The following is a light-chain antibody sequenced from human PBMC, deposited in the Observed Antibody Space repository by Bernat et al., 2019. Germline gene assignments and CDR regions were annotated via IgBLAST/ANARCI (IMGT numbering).Light chain of an antibody. Sequence: QSALTQPASVSGSPGQSITISCTGTSSDVGGYNYVSWYQQHPGKVPKLMIYDVGTRPSVVSPRFSGSKSGTTASLTISGLQPEDEADYYCSSYTSSGTGIFGGGTRLAVL. CDR3: SSYTSSGTGI. V-gene: IGLV2-14*01. J-gene: IGLJ2*01. CDR1: SSDVGGYNY. CDR2: DVG.